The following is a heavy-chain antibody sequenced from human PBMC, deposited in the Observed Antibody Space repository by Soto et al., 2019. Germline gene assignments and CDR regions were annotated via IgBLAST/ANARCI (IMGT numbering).Heavy chain of an antibody. J-gene: IGHJ3*02. Sequence: PGGSLRLSCAASGFTFSSYGMHWVRQAPGKGLEWVAVISYDGSNKYYADSVKGRFTISRDNSKNTLYLQMNSLRAEDTAVYYCATFVVVTAGDAFDIWGQGTMVTVSS. V-gene: IGHV3-30*03. D-gene: IGHD2-21*02. CDR2: ISYDGSNK. CDR3: ATFVVVTAGDAFDI. CDR1: GFTFSSYG.